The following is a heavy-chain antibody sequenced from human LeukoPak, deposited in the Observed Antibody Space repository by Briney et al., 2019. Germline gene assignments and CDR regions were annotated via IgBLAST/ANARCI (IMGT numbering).Heavy chain of an antibody. CDR1: GFTFSSYS. CDR2: ISSSSSYI. Sequence: PGGSLRLSCAASGFTFSSYSMNWVRQAPGKGLEWVSSISSSSSYIYYADSVKGRFTISRDNAKNSLYLQMNSLRAEDTAVYYCARDQKLTGERAFLYMDVWGKGTTVTVSS. D-gene: IGHD7-27*01. J-gene: IGHJ6*03. V-gene: IGHV3-21*01. CDR3: ARDQKLTGERAFLYMDV.